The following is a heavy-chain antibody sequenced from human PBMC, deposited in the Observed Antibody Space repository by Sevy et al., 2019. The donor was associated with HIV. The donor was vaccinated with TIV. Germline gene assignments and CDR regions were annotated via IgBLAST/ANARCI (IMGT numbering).Heavy chain of an antibody. Sequence: GGSLRLSCAASAFSFRSYEMNWVRQAPGKGLEWVSYITNSGTSMYYSDSVRGRFPISRDNARNSLYLQMNSLRGEDTAVYYCARDLPPSATTVAHFDCWGQGTLVTVSS. D-gene: IGHD4-17*01. V-gene: IGHV3-48*03. J-gene: IGHJ4*02. CDR3: ARDLPPSATTVAHFDC. CDR2: ITNSGTSM. CDR1: AFSFRSYE.